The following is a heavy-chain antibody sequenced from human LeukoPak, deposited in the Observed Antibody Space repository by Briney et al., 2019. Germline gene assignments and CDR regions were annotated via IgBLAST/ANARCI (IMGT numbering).Heavy chain of an antibody. J-gene: IGHJ5*01. CDR3: ARYDSRGSGCTLFDS. CDR2: IYHRGGTT. Sequence: SETLSLTCAVSGYSISTAYYWGWIRETPGKGLEWIGRIYHRGGTTSYNPSLESRVSISGDTYKNQFTLRLASVTAADTAVYYCARYDSRGSGCTLFDSWGQGILVTISS. CDR1: GYSISTAYY. V-gene: IGHV4-38-2*01. D-gene: IGHD3-16*01.